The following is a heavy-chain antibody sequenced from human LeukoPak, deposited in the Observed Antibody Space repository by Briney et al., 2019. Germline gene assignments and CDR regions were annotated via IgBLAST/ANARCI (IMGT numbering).Heavy chain of an antibody. D-gene: IGHD6-13*01. CDR2: IYYSGST. J-gene: IGHJ4*02. V-gene: IGHV4-59*01. Sequence: SETLSLTCTVSGGSISSYYWSWIRQPPGKGLEWIGYIYYSGSTNYNPSLKSRVTISVDTSKNQFSLKLGFVTAADTAVYYCARVGSSLYFDYWGQGTLVTVSS. CDR1: GGSISSYY. CDR3: ARVGSSLYFDY.